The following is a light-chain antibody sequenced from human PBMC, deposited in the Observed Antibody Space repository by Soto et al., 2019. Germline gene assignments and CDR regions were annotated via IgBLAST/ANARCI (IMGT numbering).Light chain of an antibody. J-gene: IGKJ5*01. V-gene: IGKV3-11*01. CDR1: QSVSTY. CDR2: DAS. Sequence: ESVLTQSPATLSLSPGERATLSCRASQSVSTYLAWFQQKPGQAPRLLIYDASTRATGIPARFSGSGSGTDFTLTISMLEPEDFAIYYCQQRHSWVTFGQGTRLEIK. CDR3: QQRHSWVT.